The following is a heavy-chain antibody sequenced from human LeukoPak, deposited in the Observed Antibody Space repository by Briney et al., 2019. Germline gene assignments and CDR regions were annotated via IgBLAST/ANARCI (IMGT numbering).Heavy chain of an antibody. CDR2: IYYSGST. D-gene: IGHD1-26*01. J-gene: IGHJ4*02. Sequence: ASETLSLTCTVSGGSISSSSHYWGWIRQPPGKGLEWIGSIYYSGSTYYNPSLKSRVTISVDTSKNQFSLKLSSVTAADTAVYYCARDLVGATGFDYWGQGTLVTVSS. CDR1: GGSISSSSHY. V-gene: IGHV4-39*07. CDR3: ARDLVGATGFDY.